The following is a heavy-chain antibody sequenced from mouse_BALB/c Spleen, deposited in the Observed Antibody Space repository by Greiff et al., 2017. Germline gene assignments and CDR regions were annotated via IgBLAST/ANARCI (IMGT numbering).Heavy chain of an antibody. Sequence: EVQLQQSGTVLARPGASVKMSCKASGYTFTSYWMHWVKQRPGQGLEWIGAIYPGNSDTSYNQKFKGKAKLTAVTSTSTAYMELSSLTNEDSAVYYCTRSSPYYYAMDYWGQGTSVTVSS. CDR2: IYPGNSDT. V-gene: IGHV1-5*01. CDR1: GYTFTSYW. D-gene: IGHD1-1*01. J-gene: IGHJ4*01. CDR3: TRSSPYYYAMDY.